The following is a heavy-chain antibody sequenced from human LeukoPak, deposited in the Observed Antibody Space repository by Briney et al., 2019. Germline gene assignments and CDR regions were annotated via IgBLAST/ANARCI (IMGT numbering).Heavy chain of an antibody. V-gene: IGHV3-11*01. CDR1: GFTFSDYY. CDR3: ANYGYYVHAFDI. J-gene: IGHJ3*02. Sequence: GGSLRLSCAASGFTFSDYYMSWIRQAPGKGLEWVSYISSSGSPIYYADSVKGRFTISRDNAKNSLYLQMNSLRAEDTAVYYCANYGYYVHAFDICGQGTMVTVSS. D-gene: IGHD4-17*01. CDR2: ISSSGSPI.